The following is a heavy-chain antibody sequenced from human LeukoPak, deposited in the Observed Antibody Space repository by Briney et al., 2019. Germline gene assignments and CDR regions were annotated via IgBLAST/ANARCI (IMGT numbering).Heavy chain of an antibody. V-gene: IGHV1-69*13. J-gene: IGHJ5*02. CDR3: ARDGDFWSGYGIDWFDP. CDR1: GGTFSSYA. D-gene: IGHD3-3*01. Sequence: SVKVSCKASGGTFSSYAISWVRQAPGQGLEWMGGIIPIFGTANYAQKFQGRVTITADESTSTAYMELSSLRSEDTAVYYCARDGDFWSGYGIDWFDPWGQGTLVTVSS. CDR2: IIPIFGTA.